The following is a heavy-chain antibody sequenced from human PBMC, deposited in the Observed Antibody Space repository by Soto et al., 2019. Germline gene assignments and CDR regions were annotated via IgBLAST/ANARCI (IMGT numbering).Heavy chain of an antibody. J-gene: IGHJ4*02. V-gene: IGHV3-30*18. CDR1: GFTFSSYG. D-gene: IGHD3-3*01. CDR2: ISYDGSNK. CDR3: AKDYDFWSGYYQN. Sequence: GGSLRLSCAASGFTFSSYGMHWVRQAPGKGLEWVAVISYDGSNKYYADSVKGRFTISRDNSKNTLYLQMNSLRAEDTAVYYCAKDYDFWSGYYQNWGQGTLVTVSS.